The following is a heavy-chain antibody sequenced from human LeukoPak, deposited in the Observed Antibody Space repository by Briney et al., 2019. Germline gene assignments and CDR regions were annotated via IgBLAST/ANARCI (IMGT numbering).Heavy chain of an antibody. D-gene: IGHD3-22*01. J-gene: IGHJ4*02. V-gene: IGHV3-7*01. CDR1: GFTFSTYW. CDR2: IKEDGSEK. Sequence: GGSLRLSCAASGFTFSTYWKSWVRQAPGKGLEWVANIKEDGSEKYYGDSVKGRFTISRDNAKNSLYLQMNSLRAEDTAMYYCARDSSGYQWGQGTLVTVSS. CDR3: ARDSSGYQ.